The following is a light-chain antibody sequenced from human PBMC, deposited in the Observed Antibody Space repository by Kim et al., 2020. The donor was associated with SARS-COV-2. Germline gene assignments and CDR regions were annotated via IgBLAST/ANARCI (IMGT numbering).Light chain of an antibody. J-gene: IGLJ3*02. CDR1: NIGSKS. CDR3: QVWDSSSDHWV. Sequence: APGKPARISRGRNNIGSKSVPWYQQKPGQAPVLVIYYDSDRPSGIPERFSGSNSGNTATLTISRVEAGDEADYYCQVWDSSSDHWVFGGGTQLTVL. CDR2: YDS. V-gene: IGLV3-21*04.